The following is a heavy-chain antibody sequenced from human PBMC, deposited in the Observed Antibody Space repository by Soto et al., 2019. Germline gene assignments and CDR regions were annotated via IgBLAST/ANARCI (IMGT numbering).Heavy chain of an antibody. Sequence: SVKVSCKASGGTFSNSAIYWVRQAPGQGLGWIGGFNPIFGAPYYAQTFQGRVTITADESTGTVYMDLSSLRSEDTAVYYCAVGNSTTYNWFDPWGQGTLVTVSS. CDR3: AVGNSTTYNWFDP. V-gene: IGHV1-69*13. D-gene: IGHD1-7*01. J-gene: IGHJ5*02. CDR2: FNPIFGAP. CDR1: GGTFSNSA.